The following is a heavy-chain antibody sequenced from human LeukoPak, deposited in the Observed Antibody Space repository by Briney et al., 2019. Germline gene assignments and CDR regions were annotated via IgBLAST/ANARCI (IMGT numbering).Heavy chain of an antibody. Sequence: SETLSLTCAVYGGSFSGYYWSWIRQPPGKGLEWIGEISHSGSTNYNPSLKSRVTISVDTSKNQFSLKLSSVTAADTAVYYCARGPPWLRQFDYWGQGTLVTVSS. V-gene: IGHV4-34*01. J-gene: IGHJ4*02. CDR1: GGSFSGYY. CDR2: ISHSGST. CDR3: ARGPPWLRQFDY. D-gene: IGHD5-12*01.